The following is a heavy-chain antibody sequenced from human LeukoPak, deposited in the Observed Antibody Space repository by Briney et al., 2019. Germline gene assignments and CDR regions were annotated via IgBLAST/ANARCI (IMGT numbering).Heavy chain of an antibody. CDR1: GFNFDKYN. CDR2: INSDGSST. V-gene: IGHV3-74*01. CDR3: ARDGGVTYYYFYYYMDV. J-gene: IGHJ6*03. Sequence: GGSLRLSCAASGFNFDKYNMNWVRQAPGKGLVWVSRINSDGSSTSYADSVKGRFTISRDNSKNTLYLQMNSLRAEDTGVYYCARDGGVTYYYFYYYMDVWGKGTTVTVSS. D-gene: IGHD3-16*01.